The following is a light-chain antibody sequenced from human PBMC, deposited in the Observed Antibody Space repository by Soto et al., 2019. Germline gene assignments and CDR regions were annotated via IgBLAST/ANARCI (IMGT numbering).Light chain of an antibody. CDR1: SSNIGTKF. Sequence: QSVLTQPPSASGTPGQRVTISCSGSSSNIGTKFVYWYKQLPGTAPKLLIFRNDQRPSGVPDRFSGSKSGTSASLAINGLRFEDEADYYCASWDVSLSAVFGGGTKVTVL. V-gene: IGLV1-47*01. J-gene: IGLJ3*02. CDR2: RND. CDR3: ASWDVSLSAV.